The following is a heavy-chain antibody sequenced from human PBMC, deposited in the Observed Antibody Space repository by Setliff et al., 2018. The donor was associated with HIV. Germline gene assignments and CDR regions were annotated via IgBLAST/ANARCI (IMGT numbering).Heavy chain of an antibody. J-gene: IGHJ4*01. CDR3: ARDRVATVCFNYYDRTSYFDY. CDR1: GYTFTSYY. CDR2: INPNSGGT. V-gene: IGHV1-2*06. Sequence: ASVKVSCKAFGYTFTSYYIHWVRQAPGQGLEWMGRINPNSGGTNHAQKFQGRVTMTRDMSISTAYMELSKLRSDDTAVYYCARDRVATVCFNYYDRTSYFDYWGHGTLVTVSS. D-gene: IGHD3-22*01.